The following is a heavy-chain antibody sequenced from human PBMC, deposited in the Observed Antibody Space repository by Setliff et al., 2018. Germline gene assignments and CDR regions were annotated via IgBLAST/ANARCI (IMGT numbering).Heavy chain of an antibody. Sequence: SETLSLTCTVSGGSFSGYYWNWIRQPPGKGLEWIGEINRRGSSKYNPSLKSRVTISVDTSKNQFSLKVSSVTAADTAVYYCARHVDCSGGRCYSLSNWFDPWGPGTLVTVSS. J-gene: IGHJ5*02. CDR2: INRRGSS. V-gene: IGHV4-34*01. CDR1: GGSFSGYY. D-gene: IGHD2-15*01. CDR3: ARHVDCSGGRCYSLSNWFDP.